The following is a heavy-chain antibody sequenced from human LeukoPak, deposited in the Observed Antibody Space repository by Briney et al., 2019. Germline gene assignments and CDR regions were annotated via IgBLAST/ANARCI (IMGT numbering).Heavy chain of an antibody. D-gene: IGHD6-13*01. V-gene: IGHV4-4*07. Sequence: SETLSLTCTVSGGSISSYYWSWIRQPAGKGLEWIGRVYTSGSTNYNPSLKSRVTMSVDTSKNQFSLKLSSVTAADTAVYCCARDREHSSSWYYFDYWGQGTLVTVSS. CDR2: VYTSGST. J-gene: IGHJ4*02. CDR3: ARDREHSSSWYYFDY. CDR1: GGSISSYY.